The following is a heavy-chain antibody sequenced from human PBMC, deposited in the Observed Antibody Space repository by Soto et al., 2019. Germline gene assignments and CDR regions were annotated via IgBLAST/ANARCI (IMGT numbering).Heavy chain of an antibody. V-gene: IGHV4-34*01. J-gene: IGHJ4*02. CDR2: INHSGST. CDR1: GGSFSGYY. D-gene: IGHD3-10*01. CDR3: ARVFRGVIGY. Sequence: SETLSLTCAVYGGSFSGYYWSWIRQPPGKGLEWIGEINHSGSTNYNPSLKSRVTISVDTSKNQFSLKLSSVTAADTAVYYCARVFRGVIGYWGQGTLVTVSS.